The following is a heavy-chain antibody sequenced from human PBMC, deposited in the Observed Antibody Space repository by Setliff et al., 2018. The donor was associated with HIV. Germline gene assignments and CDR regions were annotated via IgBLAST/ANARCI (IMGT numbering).Heavy chain of an antibody. Sequence: ASVQVSCKASGSAFSTYDINWVRQATGRGLEWMGWMNPNSGNTGYAQQFQGRITMTRNSSISTAYMDLSSLRSEDTAVYYCAIRREVVAAATTRRGLDIWGQGTMVTVSS. CDR3: AIRREVVAAATTRRGLDI. V-gene: IGHV1-8*02. J-gene: IGHJ3*02. CDR2: MNPNSGNT. D-gene: IGHD2-15*01. CDR1: GSAFSTYD.